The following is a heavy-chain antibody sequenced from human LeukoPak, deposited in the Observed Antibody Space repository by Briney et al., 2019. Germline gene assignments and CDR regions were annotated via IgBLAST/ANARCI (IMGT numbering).Heavy chain of an antibody. CDR2: NTRSTSTI. J-gene: IGHJ4*02. Sequence: GGSLRLSCAASGFTFSSYSMNWVRQAPGKGLEWVSYNTRSTSTIYYADSVKGRFTISRDNAKNSLYLQMNSLRDEDTAVYYCARSVEGYFDYWGQGTLVTVSS. V-gene: IGHV3-48*02. CDR3: ARSVEGYFDY. CDR1: GFTFSSYS.